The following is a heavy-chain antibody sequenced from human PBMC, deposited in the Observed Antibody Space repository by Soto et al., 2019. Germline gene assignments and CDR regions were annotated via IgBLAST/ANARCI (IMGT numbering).Heavy chain of an antibody. V-gene: IGHV4-31*03. J-gene: IGHJ5*02. D-gene: IGHD3-10*01. CDR2: IYYSGST. CDR1: GGSISSGGYY. Sequence: PSETLSLTCTVSGGSISSGGYYWSWIRQHPGKGLEWIGYIYYSGSTYYNPSLKSRVTISVDTSKNKLSLKLSSVTAAVTAVFYFARDYSGSGSYYKKGWFDPWGQGTLVTVSS. CDR3: ARDYSGSGSYYKKGWFDP.